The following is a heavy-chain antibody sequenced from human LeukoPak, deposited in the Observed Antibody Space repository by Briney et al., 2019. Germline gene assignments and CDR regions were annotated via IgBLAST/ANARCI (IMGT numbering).Heavy chain of an antibody. CDR3: ARDWGVISWYQRVDSFDI. CDR2: INHSGST. V-gene: IGHV4-34*01. D-gene: IGHD6-13*01. Sequence: SETLSLTCAVYGGSFSGYYWSWIRQPPGKGLEWIGEINHSGSTNYNPSLKSRVTITVESSKTQFSLKLSSVAAADTAVYYCARDWGVISWYQRVDSFDIWGQGTMVTVSS. J-gene: IGHJ3*02. CDR1: GGSFSGYY.